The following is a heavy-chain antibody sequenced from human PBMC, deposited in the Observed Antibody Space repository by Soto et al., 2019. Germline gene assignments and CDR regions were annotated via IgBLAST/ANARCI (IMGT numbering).Heavy chain of an antibody. V-gene: IGHV4-4*02. CDR3: ATASASSMLRGVIIN. J-gene: IGHJ4*02. CDR1: GGSISSDNW. CDR2: MYHSGNT. D-gene: IGHD3-10*01. Sequence: SETLSLTCAVSGGSISSDNWWSWVRQPPGKGLEWIGEMYHSGNTNYNPSLKSRVTISVDKSKNHLSMKMTSVTAADIAIYYCATASASSMLRGVIINWGQGTPVT.